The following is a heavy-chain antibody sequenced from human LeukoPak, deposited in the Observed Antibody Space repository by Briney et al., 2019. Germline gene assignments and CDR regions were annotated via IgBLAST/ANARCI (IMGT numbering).Heavy chain of an antibody. J-gene: IGHJ5*02. D-gene: IGHD6-13*01. CDR2: INHSGST. V-gene: IGHV4-34*01. CDR3: ARGLRGIAAAGTRVNCFDP. CDR1: GGSFSGYY. Sequence: SETLSLTCAVYGGSFSGYYWSWIRQPPGKGLEWIGEINHSGSTNYNPSLKSRVTISVDTSKNQFSLKLSSVPAAATAVYYCARGLRGIAAAGTRVNCFDPWGQGPLVTVSS.